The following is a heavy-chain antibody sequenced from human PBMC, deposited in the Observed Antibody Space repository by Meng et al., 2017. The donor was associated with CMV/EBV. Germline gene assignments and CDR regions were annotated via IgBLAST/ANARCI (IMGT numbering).Heavy chain of an antibody. J-gene: IGHJ6*02. CDR3: ARDIIGSGTYYYYGMDV. Sequence: SVKVSCKASGGTFSSYAISWVRQAPGQGLEWVGGIIPIFGTANYAQKFQGRVTITTDESTSTAYMELSSLRSEDTAVYYCARDIIGSGTYYYYGMDVWGQGTTVTVSS. CDR2: IIPIFGTA. D-gene: IGHD3-3*01. CDR1: GGTFSSYA. V-gene: IGHV1-69*05.